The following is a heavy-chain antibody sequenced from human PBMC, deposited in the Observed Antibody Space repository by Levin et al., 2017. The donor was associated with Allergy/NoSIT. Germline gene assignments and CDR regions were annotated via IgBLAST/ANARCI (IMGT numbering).Heavy chain of an antibody. J-gene: IGHJ4*02. CDR2: INHSGST. CDR3: ARGHGSSGKVTIDY. Sequence: PSETLSLTCAVYGGSFSGYYWSWIRQPPGKGLEWIGEINHSGSTNYNPSLKSRVTISVDTSKNQFSLKLSSVTAADTAVYYCARGHGSSGKVTIDYWGQGTLVTVSS. V-gene: IGHV4-34*01. CDR1: GGSFSGYY. D-gene: IGHD3-22*01.